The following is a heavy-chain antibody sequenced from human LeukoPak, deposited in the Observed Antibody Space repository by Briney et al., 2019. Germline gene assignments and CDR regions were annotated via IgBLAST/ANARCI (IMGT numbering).Heavy chain of an antibody. CDR1: GFTFSSYA. CDR3: ARVLSDFWSGYSNPIQFMDV. Sequence: PGRSLRLSCAASGFTFSSYAMHWVRQAPGKGLEWVAVISYDGSNKYYADSVKGRFTISRDNSKNTLYLQMNSLRAEDTAVYYCARVLSDFWSGYSNPIQFMDVWGKGTTVTVSS. V-gene: IGHV3-30-3*01. J-gene: IGHJ6*03. D-gene: IGHD3-3*01. CDR2: ISYDGSNK.